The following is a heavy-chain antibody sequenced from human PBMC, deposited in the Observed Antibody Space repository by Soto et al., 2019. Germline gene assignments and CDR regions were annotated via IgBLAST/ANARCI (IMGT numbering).Heavy chain of an antibody. D-gene: IGHD7-27*01. J-gene: IGHJ4*02. V-gene: IGHV1-46*03. Sequence: TRWASVKVSCKASGYTFTSYYMHWVRQAPGQGLEWMGIINTSVGSTSYAQKFQGRVTMPRDTSTSTVYMELSSLRSEDTAVYYCASTLGGHRYYFDYWGQGTLVTVSS. CDR2: INTSVGST. CDR1: GYTFTSYY. CDR3: ASTLGGHRYYFDY.